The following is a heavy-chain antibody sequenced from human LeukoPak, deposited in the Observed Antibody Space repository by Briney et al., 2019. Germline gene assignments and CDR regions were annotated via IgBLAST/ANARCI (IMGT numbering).Heavy chain of an antibody. CDR3: ARHAGGVATPTSYFDY. D-gene: IGHD5-12*01. J-gene: IGHJ4*02. V-gene: IGHV1-69*05. CDR1: GGTFSSYA. CDR2: IIPIFGTA. Sequence: GASVKVSCKASGGTFSSYAISWVRQAPGQGLEWMGGIIPIFGTANYAQKFQGRVTITTDESTSTAYMELSSLRSEDTAVYYCARHAGGVATPTSYFDYWGQGTLVTVSS.